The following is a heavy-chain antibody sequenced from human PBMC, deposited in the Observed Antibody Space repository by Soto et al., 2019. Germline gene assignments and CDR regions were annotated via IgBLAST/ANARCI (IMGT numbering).Heavy chain of an antibody. Sequence: PSETLSLTCTVSGGSISSSSYYWGWIRQPPGKGLEWIGSIYYSGSTYYNPSLKSRVTISVDTSKNQFSLKLSSVTAADTAVYYCARQSQLWAFDYWGQGTLVTVSS. J-gene: IGHJ4*02. CDR1: GGSISSSSYY. CDR3: ARQSQLWAFDY. D-gene: IGHD6-13*01. CDR2: IYYSGST. V-gene: IGHV4-39*01.